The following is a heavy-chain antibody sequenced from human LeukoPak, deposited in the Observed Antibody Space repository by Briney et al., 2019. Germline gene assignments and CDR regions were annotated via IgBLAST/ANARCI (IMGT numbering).Heavy chain of an antibody. CDR1: GFTFSSYE. CDR3: ARDRERYYGTYFDY. J-gene: IGHJ4*02. Sequence: GGSLRLSCAASGFTFSSYEMNWVRQAPGKGLEWVSYISSSGSTIYYADSVKGRFTISRDNAKNSLYLQMNSLRAKDTAVYYCARDRERYYGTYFDYWGQGTLVTVSS. D-gene: IGHD3-22*01. V-gene: IGHV3-48*03. CDR2: ISSSGSTI.